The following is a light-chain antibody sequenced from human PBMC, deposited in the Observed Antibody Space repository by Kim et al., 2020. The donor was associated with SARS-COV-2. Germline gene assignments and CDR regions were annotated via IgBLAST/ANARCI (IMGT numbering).Light chain of an antibody. CDR1: TIGSKS. CDR3: QVWDSSSDPVV. CDR2: YDS. Sequence: APGKTARITLGGNTIGSKSVHWYQQKPGQAPVLVIYYDSDRPSGIPERFSGSNSGNTATLTISRVEAGDEADYYCQVWDSSSDPVVFGGGTQLTVL. V-gene: IGLV3-21*04. J-gene: IGLJ2*01.